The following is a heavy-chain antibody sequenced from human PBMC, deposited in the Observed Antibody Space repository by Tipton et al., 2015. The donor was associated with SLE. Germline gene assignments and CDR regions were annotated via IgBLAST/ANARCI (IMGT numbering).Heavy chain of an antibody. J-gene: IGHJ5*02. V-gene: IGHV4-30-4*01. CDR2: IYYSGST. CDR3: ASHSSSSEGWFDP. Sequence: LRLSCTVSGGSISSGDYYWSWIRQPPGKGLEWIGYIYYSGSTYYNPSLKSRVTISVDTSKNQFSLKLSSVTAADTAVYYCASHSSSSEGWFDPWGQGTLVTVSS. CDR1: GGSISSGDYY. D-gene: IGHD6-6*01.